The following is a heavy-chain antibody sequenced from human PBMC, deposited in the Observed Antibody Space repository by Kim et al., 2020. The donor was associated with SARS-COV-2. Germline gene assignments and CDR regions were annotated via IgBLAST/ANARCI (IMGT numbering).Heavy chain of an antibody. D-gene: IGHD3-10*01. J-gene: IGHJ4*02. CDR2: T. CDR3: TRGFGSETNY. Sequence: TGHAESVEGQFTLSRDNAKNPLYLQMNSLRVEDTAVYYCTRGFGSETNYWGQGSLVIVST. V-gene: IGHV3-74*01.